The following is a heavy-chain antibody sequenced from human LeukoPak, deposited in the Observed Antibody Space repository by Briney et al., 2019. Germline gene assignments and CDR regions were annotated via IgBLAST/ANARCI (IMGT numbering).Heavy chain of an antibody. CDR1: GYTFTSYY. J-gene: IGHJ3*02. Sequence: GASVKVSCKASGYTFTSYYINWVRQAPGQGLEWIGWMNPNSGNTGYAQKFQGRVTMTRNTSISTAYMELSSLRSEDTAVYYCARGEVAALLDAFDIWGQGTMVTVSS. CDR2: MNPNSGNT. CDR3: ARGEVAALLDAFDI. V-gene: IGHV1-8*01. D-gene: IGHD2-15*01.